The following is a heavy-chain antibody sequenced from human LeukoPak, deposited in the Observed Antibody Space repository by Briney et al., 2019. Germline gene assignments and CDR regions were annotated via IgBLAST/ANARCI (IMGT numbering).Heavy chain of an antibody. CDR2: ISSSGSTI. CDR3: ARGGTTGDAFDI. D-gene: IGHD1-1*01. V-gene: IGHV3-48*03. CDR1: GFTFSSYE. Sequence: GGSLRLSCAASGFTFSSYEMNWVRQAPGKGLEWVSYISSSGSTIYYADSVKGRFTISRDNAKNSLYLQMNSLRAEDTAVYYCARGGTTGDAFDIWGQGTMVTVSS. J-gene: IGHJ3*02.